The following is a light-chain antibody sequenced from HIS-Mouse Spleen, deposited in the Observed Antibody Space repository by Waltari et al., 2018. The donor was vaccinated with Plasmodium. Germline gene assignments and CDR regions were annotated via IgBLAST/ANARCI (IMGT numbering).Light chain of an antibody. Sequence: QSALTQPASVSGSPGQSITISCTGTRSDVGSYNLVSWYQQPPGKAPKPMIYEGSKRPSGVSNRFSGSKSGNTASLTISGLQAEDEADYYCCSYAGSSTNWVFGGGTKLTVL. J-gene: IGLJ3*02. CDR2: EGS. CDR3: CSYAGSSTNWV. CDR1: RSDVGSYNL. V-gene: IGLV2-23*01.